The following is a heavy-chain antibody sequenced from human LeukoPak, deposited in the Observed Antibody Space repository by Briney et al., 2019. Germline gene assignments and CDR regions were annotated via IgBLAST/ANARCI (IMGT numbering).Heavy chain of an antibody. J-gene: IGHJ4*02. Sequence: GGSLRLSCAASGFTFSSYAMHWVRQAPGKGLEWVAVIWYDGSNKYYADSVKGRFTISRDNSKNTLYLQMNSLRAEDTAVYYCARDRGGSYDGPIDYWGQGTLVTVSS. CDR3: ARDRGGSYDGPIDY. V-gene: IGHV3-33*08. CDR2: IWYDGSNK. CDR1: GFTFSSYA. D-gene: IGHD1-26*01.